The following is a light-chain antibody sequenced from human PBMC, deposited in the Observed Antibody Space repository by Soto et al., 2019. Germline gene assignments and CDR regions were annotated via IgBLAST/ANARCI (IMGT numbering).Light chain of an antibody. CDR3: HQSYSTPIT. CDR2: TAS. J-gene: IGKJ5*01. V-gene: IGKV1-39*01. Sequence: DIQMTQSPSSLSASVGDRVSITCRASQSISSFFNWYQQKPGKPPNLLIYTASIFHSGVPSRFSRSGSRTDFTPTTSSLQPDDVATYYCHQSYSTPITFGQGTRLEIK. CDR1: QSISSF.